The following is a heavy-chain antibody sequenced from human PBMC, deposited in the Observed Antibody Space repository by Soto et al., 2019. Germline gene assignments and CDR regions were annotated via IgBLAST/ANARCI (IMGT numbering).Heavy chain of an antibody. J-gene: IGHJ6*02. Sequence: PGGSLRLSCSPSGFTVSSNYMTWVRQAPGRGLEWVSLIYPGGDTFFADSVKGRFTLSRDNSKNTLYLQMNSLRAEDTAMYYCTRPTWRASEPPNYYYFDMDVWGQGTTVTV. CDR3: TRPTWRASEPPNYYYFDMDV. CDR2: IYPGGDT. CDR1: GFTVSSNY. V-gene: IGHV3-53*01.